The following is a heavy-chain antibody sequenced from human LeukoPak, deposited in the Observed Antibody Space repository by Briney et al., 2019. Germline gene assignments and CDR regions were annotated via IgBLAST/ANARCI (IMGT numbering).Heavy chain of an antibody. CDR1: GFSVTSNY. V-gene: IGHV3-66*01. CDR2: IYSGGST. J-gene: IGHJ6*02. CDR3: ATMHYYGTGSAPSGMDV. D-gene: IGHD3-10*01. Sequence: GGSLRLSCAASGFSVTSNYMSWVHQAPGKGLEWVSAIYSGGSTYYGDSVNGRFTISRDNSKNTVFLQMNSLRAEDTAVYYCATMHYYGTGSAPSGMDVWGQGTTVTVSS.